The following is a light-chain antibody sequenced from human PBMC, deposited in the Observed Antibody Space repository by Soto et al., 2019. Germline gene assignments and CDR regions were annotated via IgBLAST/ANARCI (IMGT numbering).Light chain of an antibody. V-gene: IGLV1-40*01. J-gene: IGLJ2*01. CDR3: QSYDSSLRSV. CDR1: SSNIGAGYD. Sequence: QSVLTQPPSVSGAPGQRVTISCTGSSSNIGAGYDVHWYQQLPGTAPKLLIYVNSNRPSGVPDRFSGSKSGTSASLAITGLQAEDEADYYCQSYDSSLRSVFGGGTKLTVL. CDR2: VNS.